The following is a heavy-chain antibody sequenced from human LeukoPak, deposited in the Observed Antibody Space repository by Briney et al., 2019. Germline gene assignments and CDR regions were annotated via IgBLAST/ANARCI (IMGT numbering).Heavy chain of an antibody. Sequence: SETLSLTCTVSGDSISSYYWSWIRQLPGKGLEWIGYIYYSGSTNYNPSLKSRVTISLDTSKTQFSLKLNSVTAADTAVYYCARTLSSSPDDAFDIWGQGKMVTVSS. D-gene: IGHD6-6*01. CDR1: GDSISSYY. CDR2: IYYSGST. CDR3: ARTLSSSPDDAFDI. J-gene: IGHJ3*02. V-gene: IGHV4-59*08.